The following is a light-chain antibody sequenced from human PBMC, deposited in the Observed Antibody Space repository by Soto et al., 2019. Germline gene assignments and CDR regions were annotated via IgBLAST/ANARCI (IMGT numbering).Light chain of an antibody. CDR2: SAS. Sequence: AIQMTQSPSSLSASVGDRVTITCRASQDIKNDLGWYQQKPGRAPKLLMYSASTLHTEVPSRFSGSGSGSDFTLTISSLQPEDFATDYCLQDYSYPYTFGQGTKLEIK. CDR1: QDIKND. J-gene: IGKJ2*01. CDR3: LQDYSYPYT. V-gene: IGKV1-6*01.